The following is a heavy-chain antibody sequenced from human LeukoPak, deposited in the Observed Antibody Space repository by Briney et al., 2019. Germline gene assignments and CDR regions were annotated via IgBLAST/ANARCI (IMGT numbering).Heavy chain of an antibody. J-gene: IGHJ4*02. V-gene: IGHV3-30*18. CDR1: GFTFSNYD. Sequence: PGGSLRLSCAASGFTFSNYDMHWVRQAPGKGLEWVAVISYDGSNEYYADSVKGRFTISRDNSKNTVSLQMNSLRAEDTAVYYCAKGGNYYGSGALGFDYWGQGTLVTVSS. CDR2: ISYDGSNE. D-gene: IGHD3-10*01. CDR3: AKGGNYYGSGALGFDY.